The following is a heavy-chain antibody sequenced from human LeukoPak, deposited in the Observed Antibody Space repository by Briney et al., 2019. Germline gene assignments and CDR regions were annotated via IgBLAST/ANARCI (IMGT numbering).Heavy chain of an antibody. CDR2: ISYDGSNK. D-gene: IGHD2-15*01. Sequence: GGSLRLSCAASGFTFSSYAMHWVRQAPGKGLEWVAVISYDGSNKYYADSVKGRFTISRDNSKNTLYLQMNGLRAEDTAVYYCARVRPEDRHFDYWGQGTLVTVSS. CDR1: GFTFSSYA. CDR3: ARVRPEDRHFDY. V-gene: IGHV3-30*04. J-gene: IGHJ4*02.